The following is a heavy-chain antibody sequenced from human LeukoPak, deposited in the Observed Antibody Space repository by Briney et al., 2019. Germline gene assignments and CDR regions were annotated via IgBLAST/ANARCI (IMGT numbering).Heavy chain of an antibody. J-gene: IGHJ4*02. V-gene: IGHV4-59*01. CDR1: GGSMSTYY. Sequence: SETLSLTCTVSGGSMSTYYWTWIRQSPGKGLEWMGYIYHSGSTKYNPSLESRVTISVDTSKNQFSLKLRSATAADTAVYYCARAGDYGDYDDYWGQGTLVTVSS. CDR3: ARAGDYGDYDDY. CDR2: IYHSGST. D-gene: IGHD4-17*01.